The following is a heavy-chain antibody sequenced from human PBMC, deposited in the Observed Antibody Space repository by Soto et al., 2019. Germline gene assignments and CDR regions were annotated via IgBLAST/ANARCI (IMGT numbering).Heavy chain of an antibody. V-gene: IGHV1-3*01. J-gene: IGHJ5*02. Sequence: ASVKVSCKASGYTFTSYAMHWVRQAPGQRLEWMGWINAGNGNTKYSQKFQGRVTITRDTSASTAYMELSSLRSEDTAVYYCAGWGSYYPDNWFDPWGQGTLVTVSS. CDR3: AGWGSYYPDNWFDP. D-gene: IGHD3-10*01. CDR1: GYTFTSYA. CDR2: INAGNGNT.